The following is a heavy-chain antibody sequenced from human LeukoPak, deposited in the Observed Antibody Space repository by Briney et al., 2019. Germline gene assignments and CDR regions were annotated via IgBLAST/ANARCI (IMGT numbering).Heavy chain of an antibody. D-gene: IGHD1-14*01. V-gene: IGHV3-30-3*01. CDR3: ARDHPNRGSHYYAKDV. J-gene: IGHJ6*02. CDR1: GFTFSTYA. Sequence: PGRSLRLSCAASGFTFSTYAMHWVRQAPGKGLEWVVVTSYDGSTKYYADSVKGRFTISRDNSKNTVYLQMNSLRAADSGVYYCARDHPNRGSHYYAKDVWGPGTTVTVSS. CDR2: TSYDGSTK.